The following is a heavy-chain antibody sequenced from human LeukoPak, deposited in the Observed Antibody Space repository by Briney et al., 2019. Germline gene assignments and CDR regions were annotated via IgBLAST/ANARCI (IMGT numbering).Heavy chain of an antibody. Sequence: GGTLRLSCAASGFTLTNYGMSWVRQAPGKGLEWVSGISGRGGSTYYADSVKGRFTISRDNSKNTLYLQMNSLRAEDTAVYYCARDYYDSSGYYLTNPDAFDIWGQGTMVTVSS. CDR1: GFTLTNYG. J-gene: IGHJ3*02. CDR3: ARDYYDSSGYYLTNPDAFDI. V-gene: IGHV3-23*01. CDR2: ISGRGGST. D-gene: IGHD3-22*01.